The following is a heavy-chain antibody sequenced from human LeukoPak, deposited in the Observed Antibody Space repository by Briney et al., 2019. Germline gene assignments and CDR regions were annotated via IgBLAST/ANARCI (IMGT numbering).Heavy chain of an antibody. J-gene: IGHJ4*02. CDR3: ARGGSGSYYNLDS. D-gene: IGHD3-10*01. Sequence: GGSLRLSCAAAGFTFDTYPMNWVRQAPGRGLEWISYISSNRDTIYYAASVKGRFTISRDNARYSLYLQMKGLRVEDTAVYYCARGGSGSYYNLDSWGQGTLVTVSS. V-gene: IGHV3-48*01. CDR2: ISSNRDTI. CDR1: GFTFDTYP.